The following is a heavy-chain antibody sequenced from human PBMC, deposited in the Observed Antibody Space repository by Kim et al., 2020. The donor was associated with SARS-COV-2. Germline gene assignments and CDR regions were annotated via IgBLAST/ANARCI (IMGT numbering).Heavy chain of an antibody. V-gene: IGHV4-39*01. J-gene: IGHJ4*02. CDR1: GGSISSSSYY. CDR2: IYYSGST. CDR3: ARLSLGDSYGYDYYFDY. Sequence: SETLSLTCTVSGGSISSSSYYWGWIRQPPGKGLEWIGSIYYSGSTYYNPSLKSRVTISVDTSKNQFSLKLSSVTAADTAVYYCARLSLGDSYGYDYYFDYWGQGTLVPVSS. D-gene: IGHD5-18*01.